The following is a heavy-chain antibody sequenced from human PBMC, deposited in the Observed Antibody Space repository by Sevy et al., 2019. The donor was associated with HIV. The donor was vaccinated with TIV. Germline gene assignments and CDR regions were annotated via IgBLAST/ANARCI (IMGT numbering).Heavy chain of an antibody. CDR2: IYYTGST. D-gene: IGHD5-12*01. V-gene: IGHV4-59*12. CDR1: GGSISAYY. J-gene: IGHJ5*02. Sequence: SETLSLTCTVSGGSISAYYWSWLRQPPGKGLEYIGDIYYTGSTYYNPSLKSRVTISVDTSKNQFSLNLRSVTAVDTAVYYCARAPPVRSGDDSLNWLDPWCQGILVTVSS. CDR3: ARAPPVRSGDDSLNWLDP.